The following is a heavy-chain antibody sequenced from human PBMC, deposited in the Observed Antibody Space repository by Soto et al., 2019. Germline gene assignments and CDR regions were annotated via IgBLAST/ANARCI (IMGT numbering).Heavy chain of an antibody. D-gene: IGHD6-13*01. CDR1: GGSISSSRSY. V-gene: IGHV4-39*01. Sequence: PSETLSLTCNVSGGSISSSRSYWAWFRQPPGKELEWIANIFYAGNTYYNPSLKSRVTVPVDTSKNQFSLKLDSVTAADTAVYYCARQAAAPGIDLWFDPWGQGTLVTVS. J-gene: IGHJ5*02. CDR2: IFYAGNT. CDR3: ARQAAAPGIDLWFDP.